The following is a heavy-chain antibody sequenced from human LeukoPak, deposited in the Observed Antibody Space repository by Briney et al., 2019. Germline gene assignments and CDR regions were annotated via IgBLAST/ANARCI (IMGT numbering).Heavy chain of an antibody. V-gene: IGHV3-53*01. CDR2: IYSDEDT. Sequence: GGSLRLSCAAPGFTVSSNYRSWVRQAPGRGLEGVSIIYSDEDTYYADSVKGRFAISRDNSKNMVYLQMNSLRAEDTATYYCARDPEWSGGYWGQGTLVTVSS. CDR3: ARDPEWSGGY. J-gene: IGHJ4*02. D-gene: IGHD3-3*01. CDR1: GFTVSSNY.